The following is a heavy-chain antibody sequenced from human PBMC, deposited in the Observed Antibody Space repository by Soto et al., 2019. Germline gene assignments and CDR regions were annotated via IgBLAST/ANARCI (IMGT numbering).Heavy chain of an antibody. CDR2: IYYSGST. J-gene: IGHJ4*02. D-gene: IGHD6-13*01. CDR3: ARQGIAATPPFFDY. CDR1: GGSISSSSYY. V-gene: IGHV4-39*01. Sequence: QLQLQESGPGLVKPSETLSLTCTVSGGSISSSSYYWGWIRQPPGKGLEWIGSIYYSGSTYYNPSLKSRVTVSVDTSKSQFSLKLSSVTAADTAVYYCARQGIAATPPFFDYWGQGTLVTVSS.